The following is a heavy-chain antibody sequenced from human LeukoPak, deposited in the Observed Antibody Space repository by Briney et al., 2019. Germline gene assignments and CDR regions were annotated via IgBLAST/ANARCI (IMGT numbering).Heavy chain of an antibody. D-gene: IGHD2-15*01. V-gene: IGHV3-11*01. Sequence: PGGSLRLSCAASGFTFSDYYMSWIRQSPGKGLEWVSYISESDGTIFYADSVMGRFTISRDNAKNSLFLQMNSLTDEDTAVYYCARAGRRFRLLIDYWGQGTLVTVSS. CDR2: ISESDGTI. CDR1: GFTFSDYY. CDR3: ARAGRRFRLLIDY. J-gene: IGHJ4*02.